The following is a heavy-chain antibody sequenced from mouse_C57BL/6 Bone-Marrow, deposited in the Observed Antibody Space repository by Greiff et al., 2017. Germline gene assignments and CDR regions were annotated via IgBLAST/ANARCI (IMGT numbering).Heavy chain of an antibody. Sequence: VQLQQSGAELVRPGASVKLSCTASGFNIKDDYMHWVKQRPEQGLEWIGRIDPENGDPEYASQFQGKAPITAVPYSNPDYLQLISLTSEDPAVYYCTTITTVVATDYWGQGTTRTVSS. V-gene: IGHV14-4*01. CDR2: IDPENGDP. CDR1: GFNIKDDY. D-gene: IGHD1-1*01. J-gene: IGHJ2*01. CDR3: TTITTVVATDY.